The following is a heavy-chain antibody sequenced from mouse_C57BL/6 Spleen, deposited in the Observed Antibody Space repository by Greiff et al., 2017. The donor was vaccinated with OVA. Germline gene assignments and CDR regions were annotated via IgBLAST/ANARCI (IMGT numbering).Heavy chain of an antibody. Sequence: VQLQQSGAELVMPGASVKLSCKASGYTFTSYWMHWVKQRPGQGLEWIGEIDPSDSYTNYNQKFKGKSTLTVDKSSSTAYMQLSSLTSEDSAVYYCARSDGSSPFDYWGQGTTLTVSS. V-gene: IGHV1-69*01. D-gene: IGHD1-1*01. J-gene: IGHJ2*01. CDR2: IDPSDSYT. CDR1: GYTFTSYW. CDR3: ARSDGSSPFDY.